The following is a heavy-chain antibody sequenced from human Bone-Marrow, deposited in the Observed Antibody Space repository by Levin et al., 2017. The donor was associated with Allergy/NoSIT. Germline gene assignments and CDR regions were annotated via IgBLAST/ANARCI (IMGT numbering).Heavy chain of an antibody. J-gene: IGHJ4*02. D-gene: IGHD6-13*01. CDR1: GYSFSDYW. CDR3: ARHSRRQYSSTHPFDY. Sequence: GESLKISCQASGYSFSDYWIGWVRQMPGKGLEWMGIIYPDDSDTRYSPTFRGQVTMSADKSVATAFLQWSNLPASDSALYYWARHSRRQYSSTHPFDYWGQGTLVTVSS. CDR2: IYPDDSDT. V-gene: IGHV5-51*01.